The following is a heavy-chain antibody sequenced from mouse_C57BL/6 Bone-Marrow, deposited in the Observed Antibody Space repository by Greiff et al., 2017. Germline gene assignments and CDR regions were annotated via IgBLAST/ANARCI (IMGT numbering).Heavy chain of an antibody. Sequence: QVQLQQSGAELVRPGTSVKVSCKASGYAFTNYLIEWVKQRPGQGLEWIGVINPGSGGTNYNEKFKGKATLTADKSSSTAYMQLSSLTSEDSAVYFCARWGIYYYGSSLAYWGQGTLVTVSA. CDR1: GYAFTNYL. CDR2: INPGSGGT. J-gene: IGHJ3*01. CDR3: ARWGIYYYGSSLAY. V-gene: IGHV1-54*01. D-gene: IGHD1-1*01.